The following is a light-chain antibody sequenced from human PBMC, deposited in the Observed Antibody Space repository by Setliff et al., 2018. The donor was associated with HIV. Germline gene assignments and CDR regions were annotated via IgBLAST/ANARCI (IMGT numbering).Light chain of an antibody. Sequence: QSVLTQPASVSGSPGQSITISCTGTSSDVGGYNYVSWYQQHPGKAPKLRIYDVSNRPSGVSNRFSGSKSGNTASLTISGLQAEDEADYYCSSYTSTSTLVGFGTGTKVTVL. CDR3: SSYTSTSTLVG. CDR2: DVS. CDR1: SSDVGGYNY. J-gene: IGLJ1*01. V-gene: IGLV2-14*03.